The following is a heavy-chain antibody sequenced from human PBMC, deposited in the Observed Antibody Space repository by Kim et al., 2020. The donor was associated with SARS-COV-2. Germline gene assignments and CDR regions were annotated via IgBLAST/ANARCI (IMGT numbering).Heavy chain of an antibody. Sequence: SETLSLTCTVSGGSISSGGCYWSWLRPHPGQDLEWLGYIYYSTSTYYTPTLKGRITISADTSKNQFSLKLSTVTAAATAVYYCASDELDGYGWGSYYYDYGMDVWGQGTTVTVSS. CDR1: GGSISSGGCY. V-gene: IGHV4-31*03. CDR2: IYYSTST. D-gene: IGHD3-10*01. J-gene: IGHJ6*02. CDR3: ASDELDGYGWGSYYYDYGMDV.